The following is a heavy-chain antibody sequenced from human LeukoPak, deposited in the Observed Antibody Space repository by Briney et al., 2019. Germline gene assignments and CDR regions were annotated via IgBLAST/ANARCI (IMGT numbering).Heavy chain of an antibody. CDR3: VRSDNRGYYFVH. V-gene: IGHV4-30-4*01. CDR1: GGSISSGDSY. J-gene: IGHJ1*01. D-gene: IGHD3-22*01. CDR2: IYGSGTT. Sequence: SETLSLTCTVSGGSISSGDSYWSWIRQPPGKGLEWIGYIYGSGTTYYNPSLKSPVTISEDTSTNQFSLKLSSVTAADTAVYYCVRSDNRGYYFVHWGQGTLVTVSS.